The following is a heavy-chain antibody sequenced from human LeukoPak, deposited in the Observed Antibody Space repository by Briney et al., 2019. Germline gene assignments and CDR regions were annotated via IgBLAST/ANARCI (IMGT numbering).Heavy chain of an antibody. Sequence: PSETLSLTCAVYGGSFSGYYWSGLRQPPGKGLEWIGEINHSGSTNYNPSLKSRVTTSVDTSKNQFSLKLSSVTAADTAVYYCARSQRRITARPQWFDPWGQGTLVTVSS. CDR2: INHSGST. J-gene: IGHJ5*02. D-gene: IGHD6-6*01. CDR1: GGSFSGYY. V-gene: IGHV4-34*01. CDR3: ARSQRRITARPQWFDP.